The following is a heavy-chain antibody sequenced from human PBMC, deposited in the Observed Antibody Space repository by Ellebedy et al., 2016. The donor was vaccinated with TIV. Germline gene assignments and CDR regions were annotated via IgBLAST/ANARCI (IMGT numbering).Heavy chain of an antibody. D-gene: IGHD2-2*01. CDR2: IYYSGST. V-gene: IGHV4-59*01. CDR3: ARAWRVPAARGFDY. J-gene: IGHJ4*02. CDR1: GGSISSYY. Sequence: SETLSLTCTVSGGSISSYYWSWIRQPPGKGLEWIGYIYYSGSTNYNPSLKSRVTISVDTSKNQFSLKLSSVTAADTAVYYCARAWRVPAARGFDYWGQGTLVTVSS.